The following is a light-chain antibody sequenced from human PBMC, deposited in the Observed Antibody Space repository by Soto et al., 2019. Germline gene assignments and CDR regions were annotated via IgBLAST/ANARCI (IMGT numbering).Light chain of an antibody. V-gene: IGLV2-23*02. CDR2: EVN. J-gene: IGLJ1*01. CDR1: SSDVGNYNL. CDR3: CSYAGSSTYV. Sequence: QSALTQPASVSGSPGQSITISCTGTSSDVGNYNLVSWYQQHPGKAPKLMIYEVNTRPSGVSNRFSGSKSGNTASLTISGLQAEDEADYYCCSYAGSSTYVFGTGTKLTVL.